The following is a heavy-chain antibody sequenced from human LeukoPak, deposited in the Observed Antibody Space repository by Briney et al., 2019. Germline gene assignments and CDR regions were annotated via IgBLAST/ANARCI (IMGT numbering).Heavy chain of an antibody. V-gene: IGHV4-4*09. CDR3: ARDSRYGSGSQGYDY. CDR2: IYTSGST. Sequence: SETLSLTCTVSGGSISSYYWSWIRQPPGKGLEWIGYIYTSGSTNYNPSLKSRVTISVDTSKNQFSLKLSSVTAADTAVYYCARDSRYGSGSQGYDYWGQGTLVTVSS. CDR1: GGSISSYY. J-gene: IGHJ4*02. D-gene: IGHD3-10*01.